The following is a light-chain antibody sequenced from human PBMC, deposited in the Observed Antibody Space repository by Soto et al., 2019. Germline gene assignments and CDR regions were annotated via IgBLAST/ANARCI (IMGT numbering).Light chain of an antibody. CDR3: CSYAGSSTYV. J-gene: IGLJ1*01. CDR1: SSDVGNYNL. CDR2: EGS. V-gene: IGLV2-23*01. Sequence: QSALTQPASVSGSPGQSITISCTGTSSDVGNYNLVSWYQQHPGKAPELVIYEGSKRPSGVSNRFSGSKSGNTASLTISGLQAEDEAEYYCCSYAGSSTYVFGTGTKVTVL.